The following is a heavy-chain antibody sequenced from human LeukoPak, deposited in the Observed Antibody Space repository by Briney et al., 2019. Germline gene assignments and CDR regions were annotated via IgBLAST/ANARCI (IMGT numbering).Heavy chain of an antibody. V-gene: IGHV4-4*07. CDR3: ARMKFYDSTGYSPGHYMDV. CDR2: VYPGVSA. Sequence: SETLSLTCTVSGGPMYSYYWSWIRQTAGKGLEWIGRVYPGVSANYNPSLTSRVTMSVATSKNQFALKLNTVTAADAAVYYCARMKFYDSTGYSPGHYMDVWGKGTTVTVSS. CDR1: GGPMYSYY. D-gene: IGHD3-22*01. J-gene: IGHJ6*03.